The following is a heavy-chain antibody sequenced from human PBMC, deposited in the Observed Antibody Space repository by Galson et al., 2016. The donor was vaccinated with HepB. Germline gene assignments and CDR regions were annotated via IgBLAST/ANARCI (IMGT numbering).Heavy chain of an antibody. CDR1: GFTFSRYW. CDR3: AKDHQIFPHVDWPTYDYYYSGMDV. Sequence: SLRLSCAASGFTFSRYWMNWVRQAPGKGLEWVANIKEDGIETYYVDSVKGRFTIPRDNAKNTLYLQINSLRAEDTAVYYCAKDHQIFPHVDWPTYDYYYSGMDVWGQGTTVTVSS. D-gene: IGHD3-3*01. J-gene: IGHJ6*02. CDR2: IKEDGIET. V-gene: IGHV3-7*03.